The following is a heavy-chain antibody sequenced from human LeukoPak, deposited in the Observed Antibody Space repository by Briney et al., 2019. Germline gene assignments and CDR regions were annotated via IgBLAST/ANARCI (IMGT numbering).Heavy chain of an antibody. Sequence: PSETLSLTCTVSGGSISSYYWSWIRQPPGKGLEWIGYIYYSGSTNYNPSLKSRVTISVDTSKNQFSLKLSSVTAADTAVYYCARDRGGVGAIDYWGQGTLVTVSS. CDR3: ARDRGGVGAIDY. CDR2: IYYSGST. V-gene: IGHV4-59*01. D-gene: IGHD1-26*01. CDR1: GGSISSYY. J-gene: IGHJ4*02.